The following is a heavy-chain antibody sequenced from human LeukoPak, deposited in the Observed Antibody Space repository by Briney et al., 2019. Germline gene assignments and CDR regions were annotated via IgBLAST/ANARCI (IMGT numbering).Heavy chain of an antibody. Sequence: PSETLSLTCTVSGGSISSYYWSWIRQPPGKGLEWIGYIYNSGSTNYNPSLKSRVTISVDTSKNQFSLKLSSVTAADTAVYYCARLSPMVILGALDCWGQGTLVTVSS. CDR3: ARLSPMVILGALDC. CDR2: IYNSGST. V-gene: IGHV4-59*08. CDR1: GGSISSYY. J-gene: IGHJ4*02. D-gene: IGHD1-26*01.